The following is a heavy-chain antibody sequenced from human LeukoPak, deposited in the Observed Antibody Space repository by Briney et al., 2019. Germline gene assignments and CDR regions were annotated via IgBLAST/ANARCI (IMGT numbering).Heavy chain of an antibody. D-gene: IGHD4-11*01. CDR3: ARVDYLLGDAFDI. CDR1: GFTFSTYA. Sequence: GGSLRLSCAASGFTFSTYAMSWVRQAPGKGLEWVSGISGSGGSKYYADSVKGRFTISRDNSKNTLYLQMNSLRAEDTAVYYCARVDYLLGDAFDIWGQGTMVTVSS. J-gene: IGHJ3*02. CDR2: ISGSGGSK. V-gene: IGHV3-23*01.